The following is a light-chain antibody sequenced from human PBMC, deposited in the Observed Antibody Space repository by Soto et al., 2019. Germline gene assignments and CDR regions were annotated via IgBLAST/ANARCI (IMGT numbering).Light chain of an antibody. CDR1: SSDVGGYNY. V-gene: IGLV2-14*01. CDR3: SSYTSGSTLV. Sequence: QSVLTQPASVSGSPGQSITISCTGTSSDVGGYNYVPWYQQHPGKAPKLMIYEVSNRPSGVSNRFSGSKSGNTASLTISGLQAEDEADYYCSSYTSGSTLVFGTGTKVTVL. CDR2: EVS. J-gene: IGLJ1*01.